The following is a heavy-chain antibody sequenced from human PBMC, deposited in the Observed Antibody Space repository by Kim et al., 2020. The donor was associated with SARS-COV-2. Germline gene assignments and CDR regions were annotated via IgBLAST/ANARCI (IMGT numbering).Heavy chain of an antibody. CDR2: VNPNSGDT. CDR3: ARKRYRSGWIFYY. V-gene: IGHV1-8*01. CDR1: GYAFTSYD. Sequence: ASVKVSCKASGYAFTSYDIGWVRQATGQGLEWMGRVNPNSGDTGYAQKFQDRVTMARNTSINTAYLELTSLRSEDTAIYYCARKRYRSGWIFYYWGQGTLVIVSS. J-gene: IGHJ4*02. D-gene: IGHD2-15*01.